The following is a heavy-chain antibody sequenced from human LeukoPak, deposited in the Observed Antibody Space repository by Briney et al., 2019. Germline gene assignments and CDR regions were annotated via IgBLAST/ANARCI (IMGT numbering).Heavy chain of an antibody. CDR3: ARDSGTTGEVKFDP. CDR1: GGSISSSNW. Sequence: SGTLSLTCAVSGGSISSSNWWSWVRQPPGKGLEWIGEIYHSGSTTYNPSLKSRVTMSVDTSKNQFSLKLSPVTAADTAVYYCARDSGTTGEVKFDPWGQGTLVTVSS. D-gene: IGHD3-10*01. CDR2: IYHSGST. J-gene: IGHJ5*02. V-gene: IGHV4-4*02.